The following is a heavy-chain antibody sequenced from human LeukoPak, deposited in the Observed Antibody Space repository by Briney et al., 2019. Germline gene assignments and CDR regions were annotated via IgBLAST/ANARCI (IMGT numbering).Heavy chain of an antibody. CDR2: IYGGGDT. CDR1: GFTVSTNY. V-gene: IGHV3-66*01. D-gene: IGHD1-26*01. Sequence: PGGSLGLSCAASGFTVSTNYMSWVRQAPGKGLEWVSVIYGGGDTYYADSVKGRFTISRDNSKNTLYLQMNSLRAEDTAVYYCARDGEVWYSGSYYGYYFDYWGQGTLVTVSS. CDR3: ARDGEVWYSGSYYGYYFDY. J-gene: IGHJ4*02.